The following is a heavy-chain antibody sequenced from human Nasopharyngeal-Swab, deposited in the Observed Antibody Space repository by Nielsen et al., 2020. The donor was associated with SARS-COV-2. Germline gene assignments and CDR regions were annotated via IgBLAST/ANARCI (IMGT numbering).Heavy chain of an antibody. Sequence: GSLRLSCAVYGGSFSGYYWSWIRQPPGKGLEWIGEINHSGSTNYNPSLKSRVTISVDTSKNQFSLKLSSVTAADTAVYYCASSYCSSTSCSYYFDYWGQGTLVTVSS. D-gene: IGHD2-2*01. V-gene: IGHV4-34*01. CDR1: GGSFSGYY. CDR3: ASSYCSSTSCSYYFDY. J-gene: IGHJ4*02. CDR2: INHSGST.